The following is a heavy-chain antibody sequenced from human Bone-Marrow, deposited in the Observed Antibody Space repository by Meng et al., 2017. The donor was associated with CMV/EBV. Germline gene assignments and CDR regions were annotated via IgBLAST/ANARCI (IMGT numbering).Heavy chain of an antibody. Sequence: QVQRGRSGGGWKKPGPSVKGSCKASGGTFSSYAISWVRQAPGQGLEWMGGIISIFGTANYPQKFQGRVTITADESTSTAYMELSSLGSEDTAVYYCARDHGDTAFDYWGQGTLVTVSS. CDR2: IISIFGTA. CDR1: GGTFSSYA. CDR3: ARDHGDTAFDY. J-gene: IGHJ4*02. V-gene: IGHV1-69*12. D-gene: IGHD5-18*01.